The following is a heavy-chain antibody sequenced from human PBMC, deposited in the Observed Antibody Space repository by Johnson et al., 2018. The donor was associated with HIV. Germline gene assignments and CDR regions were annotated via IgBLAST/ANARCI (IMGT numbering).Heavy chain of an antibody. V-gene: IGHV3-15*01. Sequence: VQLVESGGGVVQPGRSLRLSCAASGFTFSNAWMSWVRQAPGKGLEWVGRIKRKTDGGTSDYAAPVKGRFIISRDNAKNSLYLQMNSLRAEDTAVYYCARDFYDSSGWIPLDAFDIWGQGTMVTVSS. CDR2: IKRKTDGGTS. CDR3: ARDFYDSSGWIPLDAFDI. D-gene: IGHD3-22*01. J-gene: IGHJ3*02. CDR1: GFTFSNAW.